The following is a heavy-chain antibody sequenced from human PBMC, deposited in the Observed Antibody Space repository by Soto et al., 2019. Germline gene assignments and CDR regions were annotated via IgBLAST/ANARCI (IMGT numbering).Heavy chain of an antibody. CDR2: ISAYNGNT. CDR1: GYTFTSYG. J-gene: IGHJ6*02. V-gene: IGHV1-18*01. D-gene: IGHD2-15*01. CDR3: ARFSGGSYNTYYFYYGMDV. Sequence: ASVKVSCKASGYTFTSYGISWVRQAPGQGLDWMGWISAYNGNTKYAQDLQGRVTMTTDTSTSTAYMELRSLRSDDTAVYYCARFSGGSYNTYYFYYGMDVWGQGATVTVSS.